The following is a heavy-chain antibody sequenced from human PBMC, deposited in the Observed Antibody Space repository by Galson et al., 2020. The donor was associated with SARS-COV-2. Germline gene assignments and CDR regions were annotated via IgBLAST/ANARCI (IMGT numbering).Heavy chain of an antibody. V-gene: IGHV4-31*03. Sequence: ETSETLSLTCTVSGGSISSGGYYWSWIRQHPGKGLEWIGYIYYSGSTYYNPSLKSRVTISVDTSKNQFSLKLSSVTAADTAVYYCARAAAGYCSGSSCYRGWYFDLWGRGTLVTVSS. CDR1: GGSISSGGYY. CDR3: ARAAAGYCSGSSCYRGWYFDL. CDR2: IYYSGST. D-gene: IGHD2-15*01. J-gene: IGHJ2*01.